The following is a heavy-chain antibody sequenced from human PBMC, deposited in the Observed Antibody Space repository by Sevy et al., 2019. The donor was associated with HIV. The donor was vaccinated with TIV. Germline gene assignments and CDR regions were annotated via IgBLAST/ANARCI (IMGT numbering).Heavy chain of an antibody. D-gene: IGHD7-27*01. J-gene: IGHJ4*02. Sequence: GGSLRLSCAASGFTFSSYWMHWVRQAPGKALVWVSRINSDGTSTSSADSVKGRFTISRDNAKNTVFLQVISLRAEDTATYYCARPSRTAPTGAFDSWGQGTLVTVSS. CDR1: GFTFSSYW. CDR2: INSDGTST. CDR3: ARPSRTAPTGAFDS. V-gene: IGHV3-74*01.